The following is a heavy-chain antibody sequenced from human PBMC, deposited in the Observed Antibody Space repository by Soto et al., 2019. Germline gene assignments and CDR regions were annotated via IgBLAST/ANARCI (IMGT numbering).Heavy chain of an antibody. D-gene: IGHD3-10*01. Sequence: PGGSLRLSCAASGFTFTSYSLNWVRQAPGKGLEWVSSITSSSIYTYYSDSVKGRFTISRDNAKNSLFLQMNSLRAEDTAVYYCARELLTDYYFYYAMDVWGQGTTVTVSS. CDR1: GFTFTSYS. V-gene: IGHV3-21*01. CDR2: ITSSSIYT. J-gene: IGHJ6*02. CDR3: ARELLTDYYFYYAMDV.